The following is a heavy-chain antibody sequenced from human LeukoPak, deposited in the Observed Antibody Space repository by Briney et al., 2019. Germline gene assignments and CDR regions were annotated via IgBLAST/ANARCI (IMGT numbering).Heavy chain of an antibody. CDR3: AKDHDSSGYYLYYFDY. CDR1: GFTFSSYA. D-gene: IGHD3-22*01. CDR2: ISGSGGSS. V-gene: IGHV3-23*01. Sequence: GGSLRLSCAASGFTFSSYAMSWVRQAPGKGLEWVSAISGSGGSSYYADSVKGRFTISRDNSKNTLYLQMSSLRAEDTAVYYCAKDHDSSGYYLYYFDYWGQGTLVTVSS. J-gene: IGHJ4*02.